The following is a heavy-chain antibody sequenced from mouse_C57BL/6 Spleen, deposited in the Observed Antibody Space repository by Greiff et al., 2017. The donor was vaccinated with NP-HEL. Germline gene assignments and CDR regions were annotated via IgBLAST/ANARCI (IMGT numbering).Heavy chain of an antibody. J-gene: IGHJ3*01. CDR1: GFTFSDYG. V-gene: IGHV5-17*01. Sequence: EVKLVESGGGLVKPGGSLKLSCAASGFTFSDYGMHWVRQAPENGLEWVAYISSGSSTIYYADTVKGRFTISRDNAKNTLFLQMTSLRSEDTAMYYCARGYGSPWFAYWGQGTLVTVSA. CDR3: ARGYGSPWFAY. D-gene: IGHD1-1*01. CDR2: ISSGSSTI.